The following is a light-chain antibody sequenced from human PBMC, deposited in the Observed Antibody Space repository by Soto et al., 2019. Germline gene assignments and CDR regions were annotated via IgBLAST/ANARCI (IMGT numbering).Light chain of an antibody. V-gene: IGKV3-20*01. J-gene: IGKJ1*01. Sequence: DIVMTQSPGTLSLSPGERATLSCRASQSISSNYLAWYQQKPGQSPRLLIYGASSRATGIPDGFSGRGSGTDFTLTISRLEPEDFAVYFCQQYGTSPRTFGQGTKVDIK. CDR3: QQYGTSPRT. CDR1: QSISSNY. CDR2: GAS.